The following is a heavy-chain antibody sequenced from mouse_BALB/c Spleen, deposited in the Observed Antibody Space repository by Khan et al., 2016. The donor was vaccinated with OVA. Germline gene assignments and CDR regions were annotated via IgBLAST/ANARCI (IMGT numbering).Heavy chain of an antibody. D-gene: IGHD1-1*01. CDR2: ISYSGST. CDR1: GYSITSNYA. V-gene: IGHV3-2*02. J-gene: IGHJ4*01. CDR3: ARGKYYVYALDY. Sequence: EVQLQESGPGLVKPSQSLSLTCTVNGYSITSNYAWNWIRQFPGNKLEWMGYISYSGSTNYNPSLKSRLSITRDTSKNQFFLLLHSVTTEDSATYYCARGKYYVYALDYWGQGTSVTVSS.